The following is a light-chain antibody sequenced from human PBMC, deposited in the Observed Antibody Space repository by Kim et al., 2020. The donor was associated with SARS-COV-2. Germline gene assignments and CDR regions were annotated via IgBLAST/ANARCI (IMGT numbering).Light chain of an antibody. V-gene: IGLV3-1*01. CDR3: QAWDITTGI. J-gene: IGLJ1*01. CDR2: QDT. CDR1: KSGDRY. Sequence: SVSPGRTAFITCSGDKSGDRYTSWYQQKPGRSPVLLIYQDTERPSGIPERFSGSKSRNTASLTISGTQAMDEADYYCQAWDITTGIFGSGTKVTVL.